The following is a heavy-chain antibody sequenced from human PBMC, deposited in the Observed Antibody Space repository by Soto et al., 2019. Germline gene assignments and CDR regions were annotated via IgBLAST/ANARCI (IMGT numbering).Heavy chain of an antibody. CDR1: GYTLTELS. Sequence: ASVKVSCKVSGYTLTELSMHWVRQAPGKGLEWMGGFDPEDGETIYAQKFQGRVTMTEDTSTDTAYMELGSLRSEDTAVYYCATDGPKAVAGRGYGIDVWGQGTTVTVSS. CDR2: FDPEDGET. V-gene: IGHV1-24*01. CDR3: ATDGPKAVAGRGYGIDV. D-gene: IGHD6-19*01. J-gene: IGHJ6*02.